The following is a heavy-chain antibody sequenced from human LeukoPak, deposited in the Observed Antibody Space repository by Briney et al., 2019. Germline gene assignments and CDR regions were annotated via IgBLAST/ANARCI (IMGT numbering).Heavy chain of an antibody. D-gene: IGHD2-21*02. V-gene: IGHV3-23*01. CDR3: ARRDVVVTGHYFDY. J-gene: IGHJ4*02. CDR2: TTDSGAST. CDR1: GFSFWSYG. Sequence: GGSLRLSCAAFGFSFWSYGMSWVRQAPGKGLEWVSTTTDSGASTWYADSVKGRFTISRDNPKNTLQLQMNSLRAEDTAVYYCARRDVVVTGHYFDYWGQGILVTVSS.